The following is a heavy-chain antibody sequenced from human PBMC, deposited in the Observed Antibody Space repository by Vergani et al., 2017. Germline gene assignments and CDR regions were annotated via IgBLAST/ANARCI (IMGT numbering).Heavy chain of an antibody. Sequence: EVQLLESGGDLVQPGGSLRLSCAASGFTFNPYAMNWVRQAPGKGLEWVSGISGSGGSTYYAGSVKGRFTISRDSSKNTLYLQMNSLSAGDTAVDNCAKANPRNSGYDYLYYYHAMDVWGQGTTVTVSS. V-gene: IGHV3-23*01. CDR1: GFTFNPYA. CDR2: ISGSGGST. J-gene: IGHJ6*02. D-gene: IGHD5-12*01. CDR3: AKANPRNSGYDYLYYYHAMDV.